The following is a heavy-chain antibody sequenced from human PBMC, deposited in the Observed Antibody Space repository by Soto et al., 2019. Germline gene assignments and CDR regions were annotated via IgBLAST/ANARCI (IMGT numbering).Heavy chain of an antibody. V-gene: IGHV4-34*01. CDR2: INHSGST. Sequence: SEILSLTCAVYGGSFSGYYWSWIRQPPGKGLEWIGEINHSGSTNYNPSLKSRVTISVDTSKNQFSLKLSSVTAADTAVYYCARGVQSGGDCCYFDYWGQGTLVTVSS. CDR1: GGSFSGYY. CDR3: ARGVQSGGDCCYFDY. J-gene: IGHJ4*02. D-gene: IGHD2-21*02.